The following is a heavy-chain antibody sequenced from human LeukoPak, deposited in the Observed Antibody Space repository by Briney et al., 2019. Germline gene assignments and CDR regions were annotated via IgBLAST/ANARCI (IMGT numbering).Heavy chain of an antibody. V-gene: IGHV3-30-3*01. Sequence: GGSLRLYCAASGFTFSSYAMHWVRQAPGKGLEWVAVISYDGSNKYYADSVKGRFTISRDNSKNTLYLQMSSLRAEDTAVYYCARSAMIVEVTTLDYWGQGTLVTVSS. CDR3: ARSAMIVEVTTLDY. J-gene: IGHJ4*02. CDR1: GFTFSSYA. D-gene: IGHD3-22*01. CDR2: ISYDGSNK.